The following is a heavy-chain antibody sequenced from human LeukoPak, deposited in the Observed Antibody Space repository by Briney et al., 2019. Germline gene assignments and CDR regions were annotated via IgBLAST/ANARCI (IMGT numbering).Heavy chain of an antibody. CDR2: IIPILGIA. Sequence: ASVKVSCKASGGTFSSYTISWVRQAPGQGLEWMGRIIPILGIANYAQKFQGRVTITADKSTSTAYVELSSLRSEDTAVYYCARDLLGVVVIAHNWFDPWGQGTLVAVSS. CDR3: ARDLLGVVVIAHNWFDP. J-gene: IGHJ5*02. CDR1: GGTFSSYT. D-gene: IGHD2-21*01. V-gene: IGHV1-69*04.